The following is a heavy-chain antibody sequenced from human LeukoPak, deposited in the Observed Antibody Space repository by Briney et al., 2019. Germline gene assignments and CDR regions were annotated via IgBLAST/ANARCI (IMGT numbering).Heavy chain of an antibody. D-gene: IGHD3-3*02. CDR1: GDSVSNTSTA. CDR2: TYYRSKWYN. V-gene: IGHV6-1*01. CDR3: GKHYSISY. Sequence: SQTLSLTCAISGDSVSNTSTAWNWIRRSPSRGLEWLGKTYYRSKWYNEYAGSVKSRITINADTSKNQFSLQLNSVTPEDTAVYYCGKHYSISYWGQGTLVTVSS. J-gene: IGHJ4*02.